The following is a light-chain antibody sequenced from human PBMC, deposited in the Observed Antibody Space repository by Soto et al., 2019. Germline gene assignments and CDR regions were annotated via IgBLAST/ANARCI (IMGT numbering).Light chain of an antibody. Sequence: PRARATLSCRSSQSAYSSYLSWYQQKPGQAPRLLIYGASNRATGIPDRFSGTGSETDFTLTISRLEPEDFAVYYCQQYDNSPITFGQGTRLEI. CDR1: QSAYSSY. CDR3: QQYDNSPIT. J-gene: IGKJ5*01. CDR2: GAS. V-gene: IGKV3-20*01.